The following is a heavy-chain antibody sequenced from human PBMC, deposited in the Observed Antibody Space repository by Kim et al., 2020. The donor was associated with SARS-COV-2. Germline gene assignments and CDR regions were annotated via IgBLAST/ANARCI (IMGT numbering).Heavy chain of an antibody. CDR1: GGSFSGYY. CDR2: INHSGST. J-gene: IGHJ4*02. Sequence: SETLSLTCAVYGGSFSGYYWSWIRQPPGKGLEWIGEINHSGSTNYNPSLKSRVTISVDTSKNQFSLKLSSVTAADTAVYYCAREGYSGYATSFDYWGQGTLVTVSP. V-gene: IGHV4-34*01. D-gene: IGHD5-12*01. CDR3: AREGYSGYATSFDY.